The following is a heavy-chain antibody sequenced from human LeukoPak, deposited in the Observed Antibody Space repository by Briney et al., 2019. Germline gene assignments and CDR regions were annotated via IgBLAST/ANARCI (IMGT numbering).Heavy chain of an antibody. J-gene: IGHJ6*02. CDR1: GGSFSGYY. Sequence: PSETLSLTCAVYGGSFSGYYWSGIRQPPGKGLEWSGEINQSGSTNYNPSLKRRVTISVDTSKNQCSLKLSSLSAAETAVYYCARVRLSPIAVAGDGDYYYYYGMDVWGQGTTVTVSS. V-gene: IGHV4-34*01. CDR3: ARVRLSPIAVAGDGDYYYYYGMDV. D-gene: IGHD6-19*01. CDR2: INQSGST.